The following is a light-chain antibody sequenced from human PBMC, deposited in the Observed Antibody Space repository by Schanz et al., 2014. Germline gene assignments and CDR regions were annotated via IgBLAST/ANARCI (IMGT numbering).Light chain of an antibody. CDR2: EVS. CDR3: SSYRRTDTTYVV. V-gene: IGLV2-8*01. CDR1: SSDVGGYNY. Sequence: QSALTQPPSASGSPGQSVTISCTGTSSDVGGYNYVSWYQQHPGKAPKLMIYEVSKRPSGVPDRFSGSKSGNTASLTVSGLQAEDEADYYCSSYRRTDTTYVVFGGGTKLTVL. J-gene: IGLJ2*01.